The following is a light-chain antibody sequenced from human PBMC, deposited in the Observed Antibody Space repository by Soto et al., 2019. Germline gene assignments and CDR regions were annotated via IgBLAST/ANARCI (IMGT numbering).Light chain of an antibody. J-gene: IGKJ2*01. CDR1: QSVSNSQ. V-gene: IGKV3-20*01. CDR2: DAS. Sequence: DIVLTQSPGTLSLSPGERATLSCRASQSVSNSQLAWYQQKPGQAPRLLIYDASSRATGIPDRFSGSGSGSDFTLTISRLEPEDCAMYSCQQYGSSVYTFGQGTKLEIK. CDR3: QQYGSSVYT.